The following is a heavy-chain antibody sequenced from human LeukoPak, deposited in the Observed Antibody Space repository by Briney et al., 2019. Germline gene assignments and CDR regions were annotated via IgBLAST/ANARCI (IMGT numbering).Heavy chain of an antibody. CDR2: ISSSNSYI. D-gene: IGHD1-26*01. V-gene: IGHV3-21*01. J-gene: IGHJ4*02. Sequence: GGSLRLSCAASGFTFSSYCMNWVRQPPGKGLEWVSFISSSNSYIYHADSMKGRFTISRDNAKNSLFLQMNSLRAEDTAVYYCATGGVGATSPLFIDYWGQGTLVTVSS. CDR3: ATGGVGATSPLFIDY. CDR1: GFTFSSYC.